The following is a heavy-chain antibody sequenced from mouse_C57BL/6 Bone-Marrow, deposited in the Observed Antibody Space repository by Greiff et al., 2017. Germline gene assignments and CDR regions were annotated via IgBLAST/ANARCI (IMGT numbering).Heavy chain of an antibody. D-gene: IGHD2-5*01. V-gene: IGHV2-5*01. Sequence: QVQLQQPGPGLVQPSQSLSITCTVSGFSLTSYGVHWVRQSPGKGLEWLGVIWRGGSTDYNAAFMSRLSITKDNSKSQVFFKMNSLQADDTAIYYCAKNEVYYSNWYFDVWGTGTTVTVSS. CDR2: IWRGGST. CDR1: GFSLTSYG. CDR3: AKNEVYYSNWYFDV. J-gene: IGHJ1*03.